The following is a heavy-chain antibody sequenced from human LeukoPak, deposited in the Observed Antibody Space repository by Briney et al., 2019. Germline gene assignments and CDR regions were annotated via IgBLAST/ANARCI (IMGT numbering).Heavy chain of an antibody. CDR2: INPSGGST. D-gene: IGHD5-12*01. CDR1: GYTFTSYY. V-gene: IGHV1-46*01. CDR3: ARTGLWLPADY. Sequence: ASVKVSCKASGYTFTSYYMHWVRQAPGQGLEWMGIINPSGGSTSYAQKFQGRVTMTRDTSASTAYMELSSLRSEDTAVYYCARTGLWLPADYWGQGALVTVSS. J-gene: IGHJ4*02.